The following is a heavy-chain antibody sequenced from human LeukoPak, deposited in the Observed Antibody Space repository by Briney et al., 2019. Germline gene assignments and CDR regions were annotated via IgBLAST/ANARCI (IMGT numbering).Heavy chain of an antibody. V-gene: IGHV1-8*01. Sequence: ASVKVSCKASGYTFTSYDLNWVRQAAGQGLEWMGWMNPNSGNTGYAQKFQGRVTMTRNTSISTAYMELSSLRSEDTAVYYCACLWSGYTYNWFDPWGQGTLVTVSS. CDR3: ACLWSGYTYNWFDP. CDR1: GYTFTSYD. J-gene: IGHJ5*02. CDR2: MNPNSGNT. D-gene: IGHD3-3*01.